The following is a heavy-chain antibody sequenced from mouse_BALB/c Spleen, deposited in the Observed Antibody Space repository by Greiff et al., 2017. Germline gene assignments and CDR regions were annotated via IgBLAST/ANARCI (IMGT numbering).Heavy chain of an antibody. J-gene: IGHJ2*01. CDR3: ARSYYYSSGFPFFDY. CDR1: GFTFSSFG. V-gene: IGHV5-17*02. Sequence: EVQGVESGGGLVQPGGSRKLSCAASGFTFSSFGMHWVRQAPEKGLEWVAYISSGSSTIYYADTVKGRFTISRDNPKNTLFLQMTSLRSEDTAMYYCARSYYYSSGFPFFDYWGQGTTLTVSS. D-gene: IGHD1-1*01. CDR2: ISSGSSTI.